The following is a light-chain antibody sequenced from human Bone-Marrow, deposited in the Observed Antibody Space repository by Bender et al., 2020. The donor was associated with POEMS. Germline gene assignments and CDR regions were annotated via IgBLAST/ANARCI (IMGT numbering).Light chain of an antibody. CDR2: EVT. CDR1: SSDVGNYDY. J-gene: IGLJ3*02. CDR3: SSYAGSDNLV. V-gene: IGLV2-8*01. Sequence: QSALTQPPSASGSPGQSVAISCTGTSSDVGNYDYVSWYQHHPGKAPKLIIYEVTKRPSGVPDRFSGSKSGNTASLTVSGLQGEDEADYYCSSYAGSDNLVFGGGTKLTVL.